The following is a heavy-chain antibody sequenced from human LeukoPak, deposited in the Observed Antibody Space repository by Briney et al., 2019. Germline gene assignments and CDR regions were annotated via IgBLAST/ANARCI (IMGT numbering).Heavy chain of an antibody. D-gene: IGHD3-22*01. CDR3: ARTNYYDSSGYQGAGTYYYGMDV. CDR1: GGTFSSYG. V-gene: IGHV1-69*06. J-gene: IGHJ6*02. Sequence: SVKVSCKASGGTFSSYGTSWVRQAPGQGLEWMGRIIPIFGTANYAQKFQGRVTITADKFTSTAYMEVSSLRSEDTAVYYCARTNYYDSSGYQGAGTYYYGMDVWGQGTTVTVSS. CDR2: IIPIFGTA.